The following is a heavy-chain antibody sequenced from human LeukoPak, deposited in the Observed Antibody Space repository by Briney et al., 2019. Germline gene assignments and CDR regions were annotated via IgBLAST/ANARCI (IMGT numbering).Heavy chain of an antibody. D-gene: IGHD4-23*01. Sequence: GGSLRLSCAASGFTFNNAWMSWVRQAPGNGLEWVGGIKSKTDGGTTYYAAPVKGRFTISRDDSQNTLYLEMNSLKTEDTAVYYCLTDRDGGFDYWGQGTLVTVSS. V-gene: IGHV3-15*01. CDR1: GFTFNNAW. CDR2: IKSKTDGGTT. CDR3: LTDRDGGFDY. J-gene: IGHJ4*02.